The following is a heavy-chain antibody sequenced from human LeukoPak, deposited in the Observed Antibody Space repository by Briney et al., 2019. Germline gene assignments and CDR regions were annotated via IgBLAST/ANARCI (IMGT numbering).Heavy chain of an antibody. CDR3: AKESGKFDY. CDR2: ISGDGAST. V-gene: IGHV3-43*02. Sequence: GGSLRLSCVASGLPIADFAMHWVRQAPGKGLEWVSLISGDGASTFYADSVKGRFSISRDNSKNSLYLEMRTEDAAMYYCAKESGKFDYWGQGTLVSVSS. J-gene: IGHJ4*02. CDR1: GLPIADFA.